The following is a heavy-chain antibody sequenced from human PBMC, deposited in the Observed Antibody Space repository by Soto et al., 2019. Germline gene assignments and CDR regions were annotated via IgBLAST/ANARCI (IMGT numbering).Heavy chain of an antibody. J-gene: IGHJ4*02. CDR3: ARRLPSYRADDY. Sequence: EVQLLESGGGLVQPGGSLRLSCAASGFTFSSYGMSWVRQAPGKGLEWVATISSSGGTYYGDSVKGRFTISRDNPKNTLYLQMNGLRAEDTAVYYCARRLPSYRADDYWGQGTLVTVSS. CDR2: ISSSGGT. V-gene: IGHV3-23*01. D-gene: IGHD3-16*02. CDR1: GFTFSSYG.